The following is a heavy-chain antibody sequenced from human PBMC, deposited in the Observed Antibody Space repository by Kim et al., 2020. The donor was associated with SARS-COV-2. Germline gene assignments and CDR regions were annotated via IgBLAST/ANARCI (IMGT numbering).Heavy chain of an antibody. D-gene: IGHD4-17*01. CDR3: ASSGDYGRFDY. J-gene: IGHJ4*02. CDR1: GFTFSSYG. Sequence: GGSLRLSCAASGFTFSSYGMHWVRQAPGKGLEWVAVIWYDGSNKYYADSVKGRFTISRDNSKNTLYLQMNSLRAEDTAVYYCASSGDYGRFDYWGQGTLVTVSS. CDR2: IWYDGSNK. V-gene: IGHV3-33*01.